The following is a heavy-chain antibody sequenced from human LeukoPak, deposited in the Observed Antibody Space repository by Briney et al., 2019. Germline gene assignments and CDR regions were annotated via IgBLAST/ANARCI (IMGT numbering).Heavy chain of an antibody. J-gene: IGHJ4*02. CDR3: ATTNDGGGYQWGDFFDF. D-gene: IGHD3-22*01. CDR2: IIPNLGTT. V-gene: IGHV1-69*04. CDR1: GGTSNSHA. Sequence: RASVKVSCKASGGTSNSHAISWVRQAPGQGLEWMGRIIPNLGTTNRAQNFQDRVTLTADKSTNTAYMELTSLTSDETAVYYCATTNDGGGYQWGDFFDFWGQGTLVTVSS.